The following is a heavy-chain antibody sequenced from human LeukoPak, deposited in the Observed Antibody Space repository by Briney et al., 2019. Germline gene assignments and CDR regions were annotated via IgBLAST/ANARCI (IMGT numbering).Heavy chain of an antibody. CDR2: INQGGSEK. CDR3: ARDVGDL. V-gene: IGHV3-7*01. Sequence: GGSLRLSCAPSGFTFSTYWMGWVRQAPGKGLEWLANINQGGSEKYYVDSVKGRFTISRDDAKNSLFLQMNSLRAEDTAVYYCARDVGDLWGQGTLVTVSS. CDR1: GFTFSTYW. D-gene: IGHD2-21*02. J-gene: IGHJ4*02.